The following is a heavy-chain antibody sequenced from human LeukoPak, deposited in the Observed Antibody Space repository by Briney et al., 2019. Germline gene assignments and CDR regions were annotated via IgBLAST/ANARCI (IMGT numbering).Heavy chain of an antibody. V-gene: IGHV1-18*01. Sequence: ASVKLSCKTSGYTFTNYGISWVRQAPGLGLEWMGWISAYNGNTNYAQKVQGRVTMTTDTSTSTAYMELRSLRFDDTAVYYCARDQSVRLLQTSSTYFKHVFAIWGQGSMVTVSS. J-gene: IGHJ3*02. CDR3: ARDQSVRLLQTSSTYFKHVFAI. CDR1: GYTFTNYG. D-gene: IGHD6-13*01. CDR2: ISAYNGNT.